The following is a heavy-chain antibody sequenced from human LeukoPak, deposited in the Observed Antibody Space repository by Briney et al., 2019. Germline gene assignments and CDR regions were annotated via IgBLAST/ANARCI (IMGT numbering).Heavy chain of an antibody. D-gene: IGHD3-10*01. J-gene: IGHJ4*02. CDR1: GFTFSSYS. CDR3: ARDWGDRGAIDY. Sequence: NPGGSLRLSCAASGFTFSSYSMNWVRQAPGKGLEWVSSISSSSSYIYYADSVKGRFTISRDNAKNSLYLQMNSLRAEDTAVYYCARDWGDRGAIDYWGQGTLVTVSS. CDR2: ISSSSSYI. V-gene: IGHV3-21*01.